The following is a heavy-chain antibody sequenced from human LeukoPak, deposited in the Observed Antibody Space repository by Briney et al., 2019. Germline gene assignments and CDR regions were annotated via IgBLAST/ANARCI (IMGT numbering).Heavy chain of an antibody. J-gene: IGHJ4*02. CDR3: ARDLYGDFSFDY. CDR2: ISGSSNSI. V-gene: IGHV3-21*01. CDR1: GFTFSTYT. D-gene: IGHD4-17*01. Sequence: GRSLRLSCAASGFTFSTYTMNWVRQAPGEGLEWVSSISGSSNSIYYTDSVKGRFTISRDNARNSLYLQMNSLRAEDTAVYYCARDLYGDFSFDYWGQGTLVTVSS.